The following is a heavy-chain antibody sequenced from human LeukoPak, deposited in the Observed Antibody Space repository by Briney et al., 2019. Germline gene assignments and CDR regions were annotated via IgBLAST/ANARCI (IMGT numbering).Heavy chain of an antibody. CDR3: ARLRRYCSGGSCYSFMDV. J-gene: IGHJ6*03. CDR2: IYYSGST. Sequence: SETLSLTCTVSGGSISSSSYYWGWIRQPPGKGLEWIGSIYYSGSTYYNPSLKSRVTISVDTSKNQFSLKLSSVTAADTAVYYCARLRRYCSGGSCYSFMDVWGKGTTVTISS. V-gene: IGHV4-39*01. CDR1: GGSISSSSYY. D-gene: IGHD2-15*01.